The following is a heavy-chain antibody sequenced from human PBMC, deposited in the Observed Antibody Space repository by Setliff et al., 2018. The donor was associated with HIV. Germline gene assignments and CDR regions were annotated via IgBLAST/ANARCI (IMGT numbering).Heavy chain of an antibody. CDR1: GFTFSSYA. D-gene: IGHD4-17*01. CDR2: ISGTGDGT. V-gene: IGHV3-23*01. CDR3: AKGHYDDWYYFDY. J-gene: IGHJ4*02. Sequence: LRLSCAASGFTFSSYAMTWVRQGPGKGLEWVSSISGTGDGTYYADSVKGRFTISRDNSENTLYLQMNSLRADDTAMYYCAKGHYDDWYYFDYWGPGTLVTVSS.